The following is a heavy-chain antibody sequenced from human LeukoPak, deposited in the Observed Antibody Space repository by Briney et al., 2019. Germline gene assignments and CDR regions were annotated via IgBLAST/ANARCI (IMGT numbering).Heavy chain of an antibody. CDR2: MNPNSGNT. J-gene: IGHJ4*02. D-gene: IGHD2-15*01. CDR3: ARRHGRCSDGSCYYSEY. CDR1: GYTFISYD. Sequence: ASVKLSCKASGYTFISYDISWVRQATGQGLEWMGWMNPNSGNTGYAQKFQGRVTMTRNSSITTAYMELSSLRSEDTAVYYCARRHGRCSDGSCYYSEYWGQGTLVTFSS. V-gene: IGHV1-8*01.